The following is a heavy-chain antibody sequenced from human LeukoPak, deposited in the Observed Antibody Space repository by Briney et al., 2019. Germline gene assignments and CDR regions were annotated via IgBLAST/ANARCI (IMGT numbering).Heavy chain of an antibody. CDR3: AKDRSTSSGYYPNIRYFDL. D-gene: IGHD3-22*01. Sequence: GGSLRPSCAASGFTFSSYAMSWVRQAPGKGLEWVSAISGSGGSTYYADSVKGRFTISRDNSKNTLYLQMNSLRAEDTAVYYCAKDRSTSSGYYPNIRYFDLWGRGTLVTVSS. V-gene: IGHV3-23*01. J-gene: IGHJ2*01. CDR1: GFTFSSYA. CDR2: ISGSGGST.